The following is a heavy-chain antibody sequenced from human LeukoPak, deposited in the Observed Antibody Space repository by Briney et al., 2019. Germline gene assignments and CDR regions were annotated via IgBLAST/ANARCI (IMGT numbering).Heavy chain of an antibody. J-gene: IGHJ4*02. CDR1: GFIFSSYA. D-gene: IGHD6-19*01. Sequence: GGSLRLSCAASGFIFSSYAMNWVRQAPGKGLEWVSAISGSGGSTYYADSVKGRFTISRDNSKNTLFLQMNSLRAEDTAVYYCARSEYQWYSSGPYYFDYWGQGTLVTVSS. CDR2: ISGSGGST. CDR3: ARSEYQWYSSGPYYFDY. V-gene: IGHV3-23*01.